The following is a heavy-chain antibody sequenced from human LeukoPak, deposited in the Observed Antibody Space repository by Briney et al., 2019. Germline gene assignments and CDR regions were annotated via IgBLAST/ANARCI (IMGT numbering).Heavy chain of an antibody. Sequence: PGGSLRLSCAASGFTFNSYGMHWVRQAPGKGLEWVAVIWYDGSNKYYADSVKGRFTISRDNSENTLYLQMDSLRAEDTAVYYCASARGSNYGSLGDWGQGTLVTVSS. CDR3: ASARGSNYGSLGD. V-gene: IGHV3-33*01. CDR2: IWYDGSNK. D-gene: IGHD5-18*01. CDR1: GFTFNSYG. J-gene: IGHJ4*02.